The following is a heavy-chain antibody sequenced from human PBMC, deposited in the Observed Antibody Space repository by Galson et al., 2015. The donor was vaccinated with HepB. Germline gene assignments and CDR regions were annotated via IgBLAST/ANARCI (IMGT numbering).Heavy chain of an antibody. CDR1: GFTFSSYA. CDR3: ASLIPHIVVVVAAPPNDAFDI. D-gene: IGHD2-15*01. CDR2: ISGSGGST. Sequence: SLRLSCAASGFTFSSYAMSWVRQAPGKGLEWVSAISGSGGSTYYADSVKGRFTISRDNSKNTLYLQMNSLRAEDTAVYYCASLIPHIVVVVAAPPNDAFDIWGQGTMVTVSS. V-gene: IGHV3-23*01. J-gene: IGHJ3*02.